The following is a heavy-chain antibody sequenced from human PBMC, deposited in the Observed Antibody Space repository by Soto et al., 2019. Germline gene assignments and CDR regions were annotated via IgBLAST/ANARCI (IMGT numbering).Heavy chain of an antibody. V-gene: IGHV4-34*01. Sequence: QVQLQQWGAGLLKPSETLSLTCAVYGGPFSGYYWSWIRQPPGKGLEWTGEISHSGSTNYNPSLKSRVTISVDTSKNQFSLKLSSVTAADTAVYYCAGGSRDIWGQGTMVTVSS. CDR2: ISHSGST. CDR1: GGPFSGYY. J-gene: IGHJ3*02. CDR3: AGGSRDI.